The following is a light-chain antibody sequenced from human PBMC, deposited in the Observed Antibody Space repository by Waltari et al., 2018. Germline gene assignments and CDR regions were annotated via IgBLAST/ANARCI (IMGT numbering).Light chain of an antibody. V-gene: IGLV3-19*01. CDR3: LSRDISSTRF. J-gene: IGLJ2*01. CDR2: GQD. Sequence: SSELTQDPTVSVALRQTVRITCHGDSLRRYSASWYQQRPGQAPVLVFYGQDNRPSGIPDRFSGSTSGDTATLTITGTQAEDEADYYCLSRDISSTRFFGGGTRLTV. CDR1: SLRRYS.